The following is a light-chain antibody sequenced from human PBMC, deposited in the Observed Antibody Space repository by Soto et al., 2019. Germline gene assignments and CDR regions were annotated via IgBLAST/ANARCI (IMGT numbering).Light chain of an antibody. CDR2: EVT. Sequence: QSVLTQPPSASGSPGQSVTISCTGASSDFGGTNYVSWYQQHPGKAPKLMIFEVTKRPSGVPDRFSGSKSGNTASLTVSGLQAEDAADYYCTSYAGSYADVVFGGGTKVTV. CDR3: TSYAGSYADVV. J-gene: IGLJ2*01. CDR1: SSDFGGTNY. V-gene: IGLV2-8*01.